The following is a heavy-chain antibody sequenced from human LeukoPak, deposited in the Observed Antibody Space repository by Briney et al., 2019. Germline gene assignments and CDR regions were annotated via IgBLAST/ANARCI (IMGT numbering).Heavy chain of an antibody. CDR1: GGSFSGYY. CDR2: INHSGST. Sequence: PSETLSLTCAVYGGSFSGYYWSWIRQPPGKGLEWIGEINHSGSTNYNPSLKSRVTISVDTSKNQFPLKLSSVTAADTAVYYCARVFTYYYDSSGYYYFDYWGQGTLVTVSS. CDR3: ARVFTYYYDSSGYYYFDY. J-gene: IGHJ4*02. D-gene: IGHD3-22*01. V-gene: IGHV4-34*01.